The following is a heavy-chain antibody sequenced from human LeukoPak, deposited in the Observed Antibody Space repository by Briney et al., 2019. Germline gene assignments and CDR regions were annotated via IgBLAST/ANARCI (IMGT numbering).Heavy chain of an antibody. Sequence: GGSLRLSCVASGFTFSNSAMAWVRQAPGKGLEWVSVISSSGTSTYYADSVKGRFTISRDNSKNTLYLQMNSLRAEDTAVYYCARSYSSSFYYYGMDVWGQGTTVTVSS. CDR3: ARSYSSSFYYYGMDV. CDR1: GFTFSNSA. CDR2: ISSSGTST. J-gene: IGHJ6*02. D-gene: IGHD6-13*01. V-gene: IGHV3-23*01.